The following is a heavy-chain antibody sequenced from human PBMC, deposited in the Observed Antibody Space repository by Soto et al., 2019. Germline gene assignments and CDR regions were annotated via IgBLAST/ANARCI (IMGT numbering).Heavy chain of an antibody. CDR3: ARPSGCSSRLGAFDI. D-gene: IGHD6-13*01. Sequence: GESLKISCKGSGYSFTSYWIGWVRQMPGKGLEWMGIIYPGDSDTRYSPSFQGQVTISADKSISTAYLQWSSLKASDTAMYYCARPSGCSSRLGAFDIWGQGTMVTVSS. J-gene: IGHJ3*02. V-gene: IGHV5-51*01. CDR1: GYSFTSYW. CDR2: IYPGDSDT.